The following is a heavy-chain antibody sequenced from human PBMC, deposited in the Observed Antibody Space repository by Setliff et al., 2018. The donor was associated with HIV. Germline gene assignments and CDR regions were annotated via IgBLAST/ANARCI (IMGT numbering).Heavy chain of an antibody. CDR1: GGSFSSYA. J-gene: IGHJ4*02. D-gene: IGHD3-16*01. CDR3: ATTVLTTTSMIIDY. V-gene: IGHV1-69*06. CDR2: IIPIFGTA. Sequence: GASVKVSCKASGGSFSSYAISWVRQAPGQGLEWMGGIIPIFGTAKYAQKFQGRVTMTEDTSTDTAYMELSSLRSEDTAVYYCATTVLTTTSMIIDYWGQGTLVTSPQ.